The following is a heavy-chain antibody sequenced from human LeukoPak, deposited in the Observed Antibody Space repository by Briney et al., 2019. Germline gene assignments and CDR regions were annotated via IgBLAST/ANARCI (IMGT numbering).Heavy chain of an antibody. J-gene: IGHJ4*02. D-gene: IGHD3-10*01. CDR2: ISSSSSYI. CDR1: GFTFSSYS. V-gene: IGHV3-21*01. CDR3: ARDGPGQYYFDY. Sequence: GGSLRLSCAASGFTFSSYSMNWVRQAPGKGLEWVSSISSSSSYIYYADSVKGRFTISRDNAKNSLYLQMNSLRAEDTAVYYCARDGPGQYYFDYWGQGTLVTVSS.